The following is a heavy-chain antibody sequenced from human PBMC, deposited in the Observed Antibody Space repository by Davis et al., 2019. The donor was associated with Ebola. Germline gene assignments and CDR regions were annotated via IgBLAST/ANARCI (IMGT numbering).Heavy chain of an antibody. J-gene: IGHJ4*02. CDR2: IYYSGST. D-gene: IGHD3-22*01. Sequence: SETLSLTCAVYGGSFSGYYWSWIRQPPGKGLEWIGSIYYSGSTYYNPSLKSRVTISVDTSKNQFSLKLSSVTAADTAVYYCATIPMIVVVRDYWGQGTLVTVSS. CDR3: ATIPMIVVVRDY. V-gene: IGHV4-34*01. CDR1: GGSFSGYY.